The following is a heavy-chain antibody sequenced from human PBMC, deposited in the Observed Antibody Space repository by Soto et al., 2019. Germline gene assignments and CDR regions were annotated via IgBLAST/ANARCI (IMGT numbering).Heavy chain of an antibody. CDR3: AGGGDSSGIYFFDY. Sequence: ASVKVSCKASGYTFTSYAMHWVRQAPGQRLEWMGWINAGNGNPKYSQKFQGRVTITRDTSASTAYMELSSLRSEDTAVYYCAGGGDSSGIYFFDYCGQGPLVTVAS. J-gene: IGHJ4*02. CDR2: INAGNGNP. D-gene: IGHD3-22*01. V-gene: IGHV1-3*01. CDR1: GYTFTSYA.